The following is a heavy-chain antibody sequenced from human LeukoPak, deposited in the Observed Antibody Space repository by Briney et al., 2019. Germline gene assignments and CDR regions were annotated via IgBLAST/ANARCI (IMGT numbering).Heavy chain of an antibody. D-gene: IGHD3-22*01. CDR2: IYSGGST. CDR3: AREVIVGYYDTSGPYDF. CDR1: GFTFSTYG. Sequence: GGSLRLSCAASGFTFSTYGMSWVRQAPGKGLEWVSLIYSGGSTYYADSVKGRFTISRDNSKNTLYLQMNSLRAEDTAVYYCAREVIVGYYDTSGPYDFWGQGTLVTVSS. V-gene: IGHV3-66*01. J-gene: IGHJ4*02.